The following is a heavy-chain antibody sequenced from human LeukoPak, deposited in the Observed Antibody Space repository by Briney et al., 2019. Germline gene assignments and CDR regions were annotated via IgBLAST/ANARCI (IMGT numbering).Heavy chain of an antibody. CDR3: ARESILDYDFWSGPHAFDI. J-gene: IGHJ3*02. CDR2: IYTSGST. Sequence: PSETLSLTCTVSGGSISSYYWSWIRQRAGKGLEWIGRIYTSGSTNYNPSLKSRVTISVDKSKNQFSLKLSSVTAADTAVYYCARESILDYDFWSGPHAFDIWGQGTMVTVSS. D-gene: IGHD3-3*01. CDR1: GGSISSYY. V-gene: IGHV4-4*07.